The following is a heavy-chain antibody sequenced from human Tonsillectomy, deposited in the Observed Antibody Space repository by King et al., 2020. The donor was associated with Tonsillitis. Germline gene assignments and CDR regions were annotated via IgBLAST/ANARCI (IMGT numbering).Heavy chain of an antibody. V-gene: IGHV3-64D*06. J-gene: IGHJ3*02. D-gene: IGHD3-9*01. Sequence: VQLVESGGGLVQPGGSLRLSCSASGFTFSIFAMHWVRQAPGKGLEYVSGISSNGGSTYYADSVKGRLTISRDNSKNTLYLQMSSLRAEDTAVYYCVILRYFDWLLPGDAFDIWGQGTMVTVSS. CDR2: ISSNGGST. CDR3: VILRYFDWLLPGDAFDI. CDR1: GFTFSIFA.